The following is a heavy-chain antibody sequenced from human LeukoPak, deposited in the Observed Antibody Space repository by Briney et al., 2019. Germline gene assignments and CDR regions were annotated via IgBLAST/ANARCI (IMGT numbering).Heavy chain of an antibody. V-gene: IGHV3-30*18. CDR1: GFTFSSYG. CDR2: ISYDGSNK. CDR3: AKRAPSTTYYYDSSGDKGPLDY. D-gene: IGHD3-22*01. J-gene: IGHJ4*02. Sequence: PGGSLRLSCAASGFTFSSYGMHWVRQAPGKGLEWVAVISYDGSNKYYADSVKGRFTISRDNSKNTLYLQMNSLRAEDTAVYYCAKRAPSTTYYYDSSGDKGPLDYWGQGTLVTVSS.